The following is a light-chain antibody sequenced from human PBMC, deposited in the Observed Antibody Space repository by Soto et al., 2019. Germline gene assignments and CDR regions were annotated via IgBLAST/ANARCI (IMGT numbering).Light chain of an antibody. V-gene: IGKV1-5*01. CDR1: QSINNW. Sequence: DIQMTQSPSTLSASVGDRFTITCRSSQSINNWLAWYQQKPGKAPKLLIYDASSLESGVPSTFSGSGSGTEFTLTISSLQPDDFATYYCQQYNNYWTFGQGTKVDIK. J-gene: IGKJ1*01. CDR2: DAS. CDR3: QQYNNYWT.